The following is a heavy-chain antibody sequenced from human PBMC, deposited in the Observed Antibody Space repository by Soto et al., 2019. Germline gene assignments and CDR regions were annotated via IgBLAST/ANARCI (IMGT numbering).Heavy chain of an antibody. V-gene: IGHV4-4*07. CDR1: GASISGFY. CDR3: VRDGTKTLRDWFDP. Sequence: SETLSLTCTVSGASISGFYLSLIRNSAWNGLEWIGRIYATGTTDYNPSLKSRVMMSVDTSKKQFSLKLRSVTAADTAVYYCVRDGTKTLRDWFDPWGQGISVTVSS. CDR2: IYATGTT. D-gene: IGHD1-1*01. J-gene: IGHJ5*02.